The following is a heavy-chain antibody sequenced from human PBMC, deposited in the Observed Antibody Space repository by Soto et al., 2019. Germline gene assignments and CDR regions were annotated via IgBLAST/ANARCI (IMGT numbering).Heavy chain of an antibody. CDR1: GDTFRRYT. J-gene: IGHJ4*02. V-gene: IGHV1-69*02. CDR2: TIPMLSMA. D-gene: IGHD3-10*01. CDR3: ATNYGSGSAPFDH. Sequence: QVQLVQSGAEVKKPGSSVKVSCTASGDTFRRYTISWVRQAPGQGPEWMGRTIPMLSMANYALKFQGRVGITADKSTITVYMVLSNLRSEDTAVYYCATNYGSGSAPFDHWGQGTLVTVAS.